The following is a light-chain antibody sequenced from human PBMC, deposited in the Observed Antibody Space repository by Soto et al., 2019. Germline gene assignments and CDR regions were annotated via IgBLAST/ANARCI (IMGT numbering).Light chain of an antibody. CDR1: QTIGSW. Sequence: DIQLTQSPSTLSASVGDRVTITCRASQTIGSWFAWYQQKPGKGPELLIYYASTLEGGVPSRFSGSGSGTEFSLTITSLQPDDFATFYCQQYSSFPRTFGQGTKVDI. CDR2: YAS. CDR3: QQYSSFPRT. V-gene: IGKV1-5*01. J-gene: IGKJ1*01.